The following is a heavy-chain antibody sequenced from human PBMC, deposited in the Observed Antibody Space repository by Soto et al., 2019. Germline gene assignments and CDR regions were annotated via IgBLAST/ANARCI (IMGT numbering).Heavy chain of an antibody. V-gene: IGHV4-31*03. CDR2: IYYSGST. D-gene: IGHD5-18*01. CDR3: ARSGYSYGPGIDWFDP. CDR1: GGSISSGGYY. Sequence: PSETLCLTCPVSGGSISSGGYYWSWIRQHPGKGLEWIGYIYYSGSTYYNPSLKSRVTISVDTSKNQFSLKLSSVTAADTAVYYCARSGYSYGPGIDWFDPWGQGTLVTVSS. J-gene: IGHJ5*02.